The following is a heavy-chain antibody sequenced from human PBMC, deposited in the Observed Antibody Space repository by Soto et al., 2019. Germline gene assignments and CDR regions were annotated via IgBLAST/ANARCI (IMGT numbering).Heavy chain of an antibody. CDR2: IYYSGDT. CDR3: ARVESARWLAF. CDR1: GGSINSGAHY. D-gene: IGHD2-15*01. V-gene: IGHV4-31*03. Sequence: SETLSLTCTVSGGSINSGAHYGSWVRQHPGKGLEWIGYIYYSGDTQYNPSLKSRVTISLETPKNPSSLTLNCVTAADTAVYYSARVESARWLAFWGEGNLVTVSS. J-gene: IGHJ4*02.